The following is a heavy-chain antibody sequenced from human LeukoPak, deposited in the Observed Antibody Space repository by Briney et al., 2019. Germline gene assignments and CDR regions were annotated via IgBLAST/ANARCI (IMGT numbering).Heavy chain of an antibody. CDR2: IYSAGST. CDR1: GFTVSSNS. J-gene: IGHJ5*02. V-gene: IGHV3-53*01. Sequence: GGSLRLSCTVSGFTVSSNSMSWVRQAPGKGLEWVSFIYSAGSTHYSDSVKGRFTISIDNSKNTLYLQMNSLRAEDTAVYYCAKEPENTYYYDSSGYGGGFDPWGQGTLVTVSS. CDR3: AKEPENTYYYDSSGYGGGFDP. D-gene: IGHD3-22*01.